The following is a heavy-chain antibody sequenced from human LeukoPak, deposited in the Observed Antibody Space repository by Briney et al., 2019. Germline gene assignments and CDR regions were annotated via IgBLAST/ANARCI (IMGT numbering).Heavy chain of an antibody. J-gene: IGHJ4*02. CDR2: MKSNSGNT. CDR3: ARGRGGTVVRGYLDY. D-gene: IGHD3-10*01. CDR1: GYSFTKYD. V-gene: IGHV1-8*01. Sequence: VSVTVSCKPSGYSFTKYDIMWLRQATGQGPEWMGWMKSNSGNTGYAQKFQGRVTMTRDTSINTAYMELHSLTSEDTAVYYCARGRGGTVVRGYLDYWGQGTLVTVSS.